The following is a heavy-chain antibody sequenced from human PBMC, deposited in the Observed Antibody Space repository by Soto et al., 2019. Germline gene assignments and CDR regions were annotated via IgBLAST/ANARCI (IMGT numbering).Heavy chain of an antibody. V-gene: IGHV4-39*01. D-gene: IGHD6-13*01. Sequence: QLQLQESGPGLVKPSETLSVTCTVSGGSISSSSSYWGWIRQPPGKGLEWIGTIYSGSTYYNPSLKRRFTISVDTSKNQFSLKLSSVAAADTAIYFCATTRGIAVGGSFEYWGQGTLVTVSS. CDR2: IYSGST. CDR1: GGSISSSSSY. J-gene: IGHJ4*02. CDR3: ATTRGIAVGGSFEY.